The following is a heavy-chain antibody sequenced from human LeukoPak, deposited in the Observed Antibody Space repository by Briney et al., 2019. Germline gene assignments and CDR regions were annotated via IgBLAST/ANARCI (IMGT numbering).Heavy chain of an antibody. CDR1: KFTFSDYS. V-gene: IGHV3-21*01. CDR3: ARSPGSSSWYLTLEGGYYFDY. J-gene: IGHJ4*02. Sequence: GGSLRLSCAASKFTFSDYSMSWVRQAPGKGLEWVSSISSISNYIYYADSVKGRFTVSRDNAKNSLYLQMNSLRAEDTAVYYCARSPGSSSWYLTLEGGYYFDYWGQGTLVTVSS. CDR2: ISSISNYI. D-gene: IGHD6-13*01.